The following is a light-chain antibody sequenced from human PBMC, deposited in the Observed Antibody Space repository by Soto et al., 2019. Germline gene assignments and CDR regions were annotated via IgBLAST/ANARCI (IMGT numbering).Light chain of an antibody. Sequence: QSVLTQPASVSGSPGQSITISCTGTSSDVGAYNYVSWYQQHPGKAPKVMIYEVSNRPSGVSNRFSGSKSGNTASLTISGLQAEDEANYNGGLYTISSRVFGTGTKVTAL. CDR3: GLYTISSRV. CDR1: SSDVGAYNY. J-gene: IGLJ1*01. V-gene: IGLV2-14*01. CDR2: EVS.